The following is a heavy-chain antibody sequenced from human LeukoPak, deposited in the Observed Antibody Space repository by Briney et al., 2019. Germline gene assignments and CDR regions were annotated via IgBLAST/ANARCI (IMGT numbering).Heavy chain of an antibody. D-gene: IGHD6-13*01. Sequence: PGGSLRLSCAASGFTVSSNYMSWVRQSPGKGLEWVAVISYDGSKEYYADSVKGRFTISRDNSKNTLFLQMNSLRTEDTAVYYCARDVAATGTYTDYWGQGTLVTVSS. CDR1: GFTVSSNY. CDR2: ISYDGSKE. CDR3: ARDVAATGTYTDY. J-gene: IGHJ4*02. V-gene: IGHV3-30-3*01.